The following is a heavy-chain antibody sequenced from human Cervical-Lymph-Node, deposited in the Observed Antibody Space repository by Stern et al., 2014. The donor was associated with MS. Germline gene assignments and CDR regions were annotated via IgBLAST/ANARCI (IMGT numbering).Heavy chain of an antibody. V-gene: IGHV3-11*01. Sequence: VQLVESGGDLVRPGGSLRLSCATSGFSFSDHYMGWSRQAPGKGLEWISYISSRGDSVYQADSVKGRFTISRDNTKNSLYLQMNSLRAEDTALYYCARVLSGNYDAFDIWGQGTMVTVSS. CDR2: ISSRGDSV. D-gene: IGHD1-7*01. CDR1: GFSFSDHY. J-gene: IGHJ3*02. CDR3: ARVLSGNYDAFDI.